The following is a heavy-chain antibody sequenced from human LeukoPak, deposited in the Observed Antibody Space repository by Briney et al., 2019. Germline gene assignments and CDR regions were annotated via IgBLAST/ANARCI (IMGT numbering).Heavy chain of an antibody. CDR1: GGSISSGDYY. Sequence: PSQTLSLTCTVSGGSISSGDYYWSWIRQPPGKGLEWIGYIYYSGSTYYNPSLKSRVTISVDTSKNQFSLKLSSVTAADTAVYYCAPLMIFGLPAGAFDIWGQGTMVTVSS. CDR2: IYYSGST. D-gene: IGHD3/OR15-3a*01. V-gene: IGHV4-30-4*08. CDR3: APLMIFGLPAGAFDI. J-gene: IGHJ3*02.